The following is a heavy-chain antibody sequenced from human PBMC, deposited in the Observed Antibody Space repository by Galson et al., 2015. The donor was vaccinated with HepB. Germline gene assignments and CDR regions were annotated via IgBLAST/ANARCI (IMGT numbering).Heavy chain of an antibody. CDR1: GYTFTSYA. CDR2: INAGNGNT. Sequence: SVKVSCKASGYTFTSYAMHWVRQAPGQRLEWMGWINAGNGNTKYSQKFQGRVTITRDTSASTAYMELSSLRSEDTAVYYCARSPQYSSGYYLRGIANWFDPWGQGTLVTVSS. CDR3: ARSPQYSSGYYLRGIANWFDP. V-gene: IGHV1-3*01. J-gene: IGHJ5*02. D-gene: IGHD3-22*01.